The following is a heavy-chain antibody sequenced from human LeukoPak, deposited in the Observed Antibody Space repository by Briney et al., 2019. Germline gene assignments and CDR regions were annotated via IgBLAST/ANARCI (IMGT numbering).Heavy chain of an antibody. J-gene: IGHJ4*02. D-gene: IGHD6-13*01. CDR1: GGSFSGYY. CDR3: ARDRGLAAAGIDY. CDR2: INHSGST. V-gene: IGHV4-34*09. Sequence: SETLSLTCAVYGGSFSGYYWSWIRQPPGKGLEWIGEINHSGSTNYNPSLKSRVTISVDTSKNQFSLKLSSVTAADTAVYYCARDRGLAAAGIDYWGQGTLVTVSS.